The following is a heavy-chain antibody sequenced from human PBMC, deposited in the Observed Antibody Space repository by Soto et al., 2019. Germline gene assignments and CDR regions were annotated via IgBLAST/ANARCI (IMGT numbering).Heavy chain of an antibody. Sequence: PSETLSLTCTVSGGSISSGGYYWSWIRQHPGKGLEWIGYIYYSGSTYYNPSLKSRVTISVDTSKNQFSLKLSSVTAADTAVYYCARGSMVRGVIKYFDYWGQGTLVTVSS. D-gene: IGHD3-10*01. CDR2: IYYSGST. CDR3: ARGSMVRGVIKYFDY. V-gene: IGHV4-31*03. CDR1: GGSISSGGYY. J-gene: IGHJ4*02.